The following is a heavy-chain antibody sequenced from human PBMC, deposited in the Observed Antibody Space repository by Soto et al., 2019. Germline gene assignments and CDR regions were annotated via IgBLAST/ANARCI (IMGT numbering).Heavy chain of an antibody. J-gene: IGHJ5*02. D-gene: IGHD2-2*01. CDR2: MNPNSGHT. Sequence: QVQLVQSGAEGKKPGASVKVSCKASGYTFTSHDINWMRQATGQGLEWMGWMNPNSGHTNYAQKFQGRVTMTRHTSISTAYVELTSLRSEDTAVYYCASAMSTTWGQGTLVPVSS. CDR3: ASAMSTT. CDR1: GYTFTSHD. V-gene: IGHV1-8*01.